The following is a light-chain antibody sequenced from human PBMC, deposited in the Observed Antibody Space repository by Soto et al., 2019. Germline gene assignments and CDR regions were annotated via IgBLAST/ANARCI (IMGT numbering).Light chain of an antibody. Sequence: EIVLTQSPGTLSLSPGERATLSCRASQSVSSSYLAWYQQKPGQAPRLLIYGASSRATGIPDRFSGSGSGIDLTLTISRLEPEDFAVYYCQRYGSSPWTFGQGTKVDIK. CDR3: QRYGSSPWT. CDR1: QSVSSSY. J-gene: IGKJ1*01. V-gene: IGKV3-20*01. CDR2: GAS.